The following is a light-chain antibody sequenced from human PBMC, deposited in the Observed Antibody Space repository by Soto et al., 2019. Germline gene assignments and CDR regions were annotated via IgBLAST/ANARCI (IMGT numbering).Light chain of an antibody. CDR3: QSYDSSLSGSGV. J-gene: IGLJ3*02. Sequence: QSVLTQPPSVSGAPGQRGTISCTGSSSNIGAGYDVHWYQQNPGTAPKLLIYANSIRPSGVPDRFSGSKSGTSASLAITGLQAEDEADYYCQSYDSSLSGSGVFGGGTQLTVL. CDR1: SSNIGAGYD. CDR2: ANS. V-gene: IGLV1-40*01.